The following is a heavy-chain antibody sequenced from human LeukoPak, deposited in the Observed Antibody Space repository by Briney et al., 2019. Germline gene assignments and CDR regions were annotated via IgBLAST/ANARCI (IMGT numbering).Heavy chain of an antibody. J-gene: IGHJ6*02. D-gene: IGHD2-8*01. Sequence: GGSLRLSCATSGFIFSSYAMSWVRQAPGRGLEWVSSISGSGGSIYYADSVKGRFTISRDNSKNTLYLQMNSLRAEDTAVYYCARDAVSGMDVWGQGTTVTVSS. V-gene: IGHV3-23*01. CDR3: ARDAVSGMDV. CDR1: GFIFSSYA. CDR2: ISGSGGSI.